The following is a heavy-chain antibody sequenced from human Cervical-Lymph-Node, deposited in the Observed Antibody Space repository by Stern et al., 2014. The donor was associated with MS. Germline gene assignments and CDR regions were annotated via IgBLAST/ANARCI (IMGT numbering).Heavy chain of an antibody. J-gene: IGHJ2*01. V-gene: IGHV4-4*02. Sequence: QLQLQESGPGLVRPSGTLSLTCGVSGDSISGSTDWWSWVRQPPGKGLGWIGEVHHRGTTNYNPSRKSRVSIPVDTAHHQVYLKLNSVTAADTAVYYCARVKWYFDLWGRGTLVTVSS. D-gene: IGHD2-21*01. CDR3: ARVKWYFDL. CDR1: GDSISGSTDW. CDR2: VHHRGTT.